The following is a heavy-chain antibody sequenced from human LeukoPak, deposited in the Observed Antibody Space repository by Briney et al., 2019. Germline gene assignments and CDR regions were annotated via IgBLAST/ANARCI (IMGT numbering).Heavy chain of an antibody. CDR3: ARSTSMIVVVFGDAFDI. J-gene: IGHJ3*02. V-gene: IGHV4-38-2*01. Sequence: SETLSLTCAVSGYSISSGYYGGWIRQTPGKVMEWIARMYHSGSNYFNPPLKSRVTISVDTSKNQFSLKLSSVTAADTAVYYCARSTSMIVVVFGDAFDIWGQGTMVTVSS. CDR2: MYHSGSN. CDR1: GYSISSGYY. D-gene: IGHD3-22*01.